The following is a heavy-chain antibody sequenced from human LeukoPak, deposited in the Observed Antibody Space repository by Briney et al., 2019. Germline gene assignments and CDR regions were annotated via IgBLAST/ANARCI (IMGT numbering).Heavy chain of an antibody. CDR2: IHYSGST. J-gene: IGHJ4*02. V-gene: IGHV4-59*08. CDR1: GGSISSYY. CDR3: ARRLGGTSTGFDY. Sequence: SETLSLTCTVSGGSISSYYWSWIRQPPGKGLEWIGSIHYSGSTTYNPSLKSRVTISVDTSKNQFSLKLSSVTAADTAVYYCARRLGGTSTGFDYWGQGTLVTVSS. D-gene: IGHD2-2*01.